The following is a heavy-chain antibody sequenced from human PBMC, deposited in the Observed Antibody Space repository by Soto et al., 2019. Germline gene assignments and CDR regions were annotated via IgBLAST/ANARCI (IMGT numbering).Heavy chain of an antibody. V-gene: IGHV1-69*13. CDR2: IIPIFGTA. CDR1: GGTFSSHA. D-gene: IGHD3-22*01. Sequence: ASVKVSCKASGGTFSSHAIRWVRQAPGQGLEWMGGIIPIFGTANYAQKFQGRVTITADESTSTAYMELSSLRSEDTAVYYCASFPAYYYDSSGYSGMTVWGQGTLVTVSA. J-gene: IGHJ4*02. CDR3: ASFPAYYYDSSGYSGMTV.